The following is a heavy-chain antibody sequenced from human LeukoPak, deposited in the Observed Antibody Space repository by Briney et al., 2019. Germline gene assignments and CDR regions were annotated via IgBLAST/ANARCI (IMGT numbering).Heavy chain of an antibody. CDR1: GGSISSYY. CDR3: ARDKGPYWYFDL. J-gene: IGHJ2*01. Sequence: SETLSLTCTVSGGSISSYYWSWIRQPPGKGLEWIGYIYYSGSTNYNPSLKSRVTISVDTSKNQFSLKLSSVTAADTAVYYCARDKGPYWYFDLWGRGTLVTVSS. V-gene: IGHV4-59*01. CDR2: IYYSGST.